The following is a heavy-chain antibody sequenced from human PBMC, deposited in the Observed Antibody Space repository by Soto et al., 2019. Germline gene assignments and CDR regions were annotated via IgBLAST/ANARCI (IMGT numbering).Heavy chain of an antibody. V-gene: IGHV3-30*18. D-gene: IGHD3-10*01. Sequence: QVQLVESGGGVVQPGRSLRLSCAASGFTFSSYGMHWVRQAPGKGLEWVAVISYDGSNKYYADSVKGRFTISRDNAKNTLYLQMNSLRAEDTAVYYCAKDGYRSGNYPPWFVPWGQGTLVTVSS. CDR1: GFTFSSYG. J-gene: IGHJ5*02. CDR2: ISYDGSNK. CDR3: AKDGYRSGNYPPWFVP.